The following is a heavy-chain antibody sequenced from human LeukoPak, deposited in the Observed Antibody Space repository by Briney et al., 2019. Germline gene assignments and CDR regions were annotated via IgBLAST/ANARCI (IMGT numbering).Heavy chain of an antibody. Sequence: GGSLRLSCAASGFTFSRSAMSWVRQAPGKGLEWVSSMSGSGATTFYAGAVRGHFTISRDNSKNTLYLQMNSLTAEDTAVYYCVRDVGRDYDLWSPNYTPLRWFDAWGQGTLVTVSS. V-gene: IGHV3-23*01. CDR2: MSGSGATT. CDR1: GFTFSRSA. J-gene: IGHJ5*02. CDR3: VRDVGRDYDLWSPNYTPLRWFDA. D-gene: IGHD3-3*01.